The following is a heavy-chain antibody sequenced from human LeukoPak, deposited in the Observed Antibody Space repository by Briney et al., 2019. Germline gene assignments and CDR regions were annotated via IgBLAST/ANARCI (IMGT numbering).Heavy chain of an antibody. CDR3: AKLPTEIAVAGNTELFDY. D-gene: IGHD6-19*01. J-gene: IGHJ4*02. CDR1: GFTFDDYG. CDR2: INWNGGST. Sequence: GGSLRLSCAASGFTFDDYGMSWVRQAPGKGLEWVSGINWNGGSTGYADSVKGRFTISRDNSKNTLYLQMNSLRAEDTAVYYRAKLPTEIAVAGNTELFDYWGQGTLVTVSS. V-gene: IGHV3-20*04.